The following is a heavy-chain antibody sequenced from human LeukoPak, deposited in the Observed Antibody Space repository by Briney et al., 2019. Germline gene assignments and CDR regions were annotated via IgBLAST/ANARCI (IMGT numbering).Heavy chain of an antibody. J-gene: IGHJ6*03. CDR3: AREIVLMVYAIQDQTGGYMDV. D-gene: IGHD2-8*01. CDR2: IKQDGSEK. CDR1: GFTSSNYW. Sequence: GGSLRLSCAASGFTSSNYWMSWVRQAPGKGLEWVANIKQDGSEKYCVDSVKGRFTISRDNAKNSLYLQMNSLRAEDTAVYYCAREIVLMVYAIQDQTGGYMDVWGKGTTVTVSS. V-gene: IGHV3-7*01.